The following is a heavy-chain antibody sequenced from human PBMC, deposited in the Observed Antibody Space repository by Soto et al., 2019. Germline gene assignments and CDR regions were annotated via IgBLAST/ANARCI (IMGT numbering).Heavy chain of an antibody. J-gene: IGHJ6*02. Sequence: ASVKASCKASGYTFTSYGISWVRQAPGQGLEWMGWISANNGNTNYAQKLQGRVTMTTDTSTSTAYMELRSLRSDDTAVYYCAREGTYYYYDSSGYYYYYYYGMDVWGQGTTVTVSS. CDR1: GYTFTSYG. V-gene: IGHV1-18*01. CDR3: AREGTYYYYDSSGYYYYYYYGMDV. CDR2: ISANNGNT. D-gene: IGHD3-22*01.